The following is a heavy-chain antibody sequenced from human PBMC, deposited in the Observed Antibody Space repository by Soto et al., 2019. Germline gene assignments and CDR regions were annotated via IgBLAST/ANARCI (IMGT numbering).Heavy chain of an antibody. V-gene: IGHV1-69*01. J-gene: IGHJ6*02. D-gene: IGHD2-2*01. CDR3: AREVSAAKRSYYYYGLDV. Sequence: QVQLVQSGAEVKKPGSSVKVSCQASGDTFTSHAINWVRQAPGQGLEWMGGIIPIIATANYAQKFQARVTITADESTSTAYMELRSLRSEDTAVDYCAREVSAAKRSYYYYGLDVWGPATTVSVSS. CDR2: IIPIIATA. CDR1: GDTFTSHA.